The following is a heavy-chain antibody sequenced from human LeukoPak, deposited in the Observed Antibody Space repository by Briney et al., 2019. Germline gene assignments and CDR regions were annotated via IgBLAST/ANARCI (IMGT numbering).Heavy chain of an antibody. V-gene: IGHV1-8*01. D-gene: IGHD2-15*01. CDR2: MNPNSGNT. CDR3: ARAGGYCGRISCPYYFDY. Sequence: ASVKVSCKASGYTFTSYDINWVRQAAGQGLEWMGWMNPNSGNTGYAQKFQGRVTMTRNTSISTAYMELSSLRSEDTAVYYCARAGGYCGRISCPYYFDYWGQGSLVAVSS. CDR1: GYTFTSYD. J-gene: IGHJ4*02.